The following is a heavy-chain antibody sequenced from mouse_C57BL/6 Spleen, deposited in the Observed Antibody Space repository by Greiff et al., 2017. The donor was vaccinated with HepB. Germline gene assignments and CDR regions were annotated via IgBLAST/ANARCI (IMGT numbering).Heavy chain of an antibody. CDR1: GYTFTDYN. V-gene: IGHV1-18*01. Sequence: VQLQQSGPELVKPGASVKIPCKASGYTFTDYNMDWVKQSHGKSLEWIGDINPNNGGTIYNQKFKGKATLTVDKSSSTAYMELRSLTSEDTAVYYCARAEYYGSSPAWFAYWGQGTLVTVSA. J-gene: IGHJ3*01. CDR2: INPNNGGT. CDR3: ARAEYYGSSPAWFAY. D-gene: IGHD1-1*01.